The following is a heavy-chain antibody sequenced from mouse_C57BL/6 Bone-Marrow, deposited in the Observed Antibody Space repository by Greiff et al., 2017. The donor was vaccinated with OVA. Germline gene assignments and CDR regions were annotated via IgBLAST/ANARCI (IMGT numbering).Heavy chain of an antibody. J-gene: IGHJ4*01. CDR2: IDPSDSST. D-gene: IGHD1-2*01. Sequence: VQLQQSGAELVKPGASVTLSCKASGYTFTSYWMQWVKQRPGQGLEWIGEIDPSDSSTNYNQKFKGKTTLSVDTSSSTAYMQLISLTSEDSAVYYCARFIPGAMDYWGQGTSVTVSS. CDR1: GYTFTSYW. V-gene: IGHV1-50*01. CDR3: ARFIPGAMDY.